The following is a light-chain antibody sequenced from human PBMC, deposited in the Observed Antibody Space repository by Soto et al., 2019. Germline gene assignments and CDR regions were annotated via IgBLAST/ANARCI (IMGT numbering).Light chain of an antibody. V-gene: IGKV3-11*01. CDR2: GAS. CDR3: QQRSNLPRT. J-gene: IGKJ1*01. Sequence: IVMTQSPATLSVSPGERATLSCRASQSVSSNLAWYQQKPGQAPRLLIYGASNRATGIPARFSGSGSGTDFTLTISSLEPEDFAVYYCQQRSNLPRTFGQGTKVDIK. CDR1: QSVSSN.